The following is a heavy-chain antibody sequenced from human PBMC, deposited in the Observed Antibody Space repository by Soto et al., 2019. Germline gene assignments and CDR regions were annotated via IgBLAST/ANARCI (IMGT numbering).Heavy chain of an antibody. CDR1: GFTFSNAW. CDR2: IKSKTDGGTT. V-gene: IGHV3-15*01. D-gene: IGHD5-12*01. J-gene: IGHJ6*03. Sequence: GGSLRLSCAASGFTFSNAWMSWVRQAPGKGLEWVGRIKSKTDGGTTDYAAPVKGRFTISRDDSKNTLYLQMNSLKTEDTAVYYCTTDPMDVADYYYYMDVWGKGTTVTVSS. CDR3: TTDPMDVADYYYYMDV.